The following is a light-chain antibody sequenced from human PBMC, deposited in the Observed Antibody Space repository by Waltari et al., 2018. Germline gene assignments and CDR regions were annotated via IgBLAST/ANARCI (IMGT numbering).Light chain of an antibody. CDR2: EVS. J-gene: IGLJ2*01. CDR3: SSYGGRNNLI. V-gene: IGLV2-8*01. CDR1: SSDIGDYNF. Sequence: QSALTQPPSASGSPGQSVTISCTGTSSDIGDYNFVSWYQQHPGKAPKLMIYEVSKRASGLPDLFSGSKSGYTAALTVSGLQAEDEAEYYCSSYGGRNNLIFGGGTKLTVL.